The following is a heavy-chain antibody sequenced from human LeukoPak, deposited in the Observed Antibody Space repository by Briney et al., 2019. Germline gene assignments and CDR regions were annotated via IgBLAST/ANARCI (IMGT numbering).Heavy chain of an antibody. J-gene: IGHJ5*02. D-gene: IGHD3-22*01. CDR1: GGTFSSYT. CDR2: IIPILGIA. CDR3: AWEVSDSSGYYRWWFDP. Sequence: SVKVSCKASGGTFSSYTISWVRQAPRQGLEWMGRIIPILGIANYAQKFQGRVTITADKSTSTAYMELSSLRSEDTAVYYCAWEVSDSSGYYRWWFDPWGQGTLVTVSS. V-gene: IGHV1-69*02.